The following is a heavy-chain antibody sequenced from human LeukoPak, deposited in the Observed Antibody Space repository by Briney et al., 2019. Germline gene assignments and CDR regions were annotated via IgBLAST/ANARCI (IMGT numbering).Heavy chain of an antibody. CDR3: ARVVAIVVRGAFDY. D-gene: IGHD3-10*01. Sequence: ASVKVSCKASGYTFTSYGISWVRQAPGQGLEWMGWISAYNGNTNYAQKLQGRVTMTTDTSTSTAYMELRSLRSDDTAVYYCARVVAIVVRGAFDYWGQGTLVTVSS. CDR1: GYTFTSYG. V-gene: IGHV1-18*04. J-gene: IGHJ4*02. CDR2: ISAYNGNT.